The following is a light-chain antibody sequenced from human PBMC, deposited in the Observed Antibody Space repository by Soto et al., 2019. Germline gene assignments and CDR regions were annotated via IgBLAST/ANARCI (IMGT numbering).Light chain of an antibody. J-gene: IGLJ3*02. V-gene: IGLV1-44*01. CDR3: AVWDDSLNGCV. CDR1: SSNIGSNT. CDR2: NNA. Sequence: QSVLTQAPSASGTPGQRVTISCSGSSSNIGSNTVNWYQQLPGTAPKLLIYNNAQRPSGVPDRFSGSKSGTSASLAIGGLQSEDEADYYCAVWDDSLNGCVFGGGTKLTVL.